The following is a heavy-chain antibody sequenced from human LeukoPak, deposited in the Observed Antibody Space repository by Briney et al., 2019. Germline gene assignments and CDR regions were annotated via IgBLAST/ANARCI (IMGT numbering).Heavy chain of an antibody. D-gene: IGHD2-15*01. Sequence: ASVKVSCKASGYTFISYAMHWVRQAPGQRLEWMGSINAGTGNTKYSQEFQGRVTMTRDTSISTAYMELSRLRSDDTAVYYCARYPVGYCSGGSCSSFDYWGQGTLVTVSS. CDR2: INAGTGNT. J-gene: IGHJ4*02. CDR3: ARYPVGYCSGGSCSSFDY. CDR1: GYTFISYA. V-gene: IGHV1-3*01.